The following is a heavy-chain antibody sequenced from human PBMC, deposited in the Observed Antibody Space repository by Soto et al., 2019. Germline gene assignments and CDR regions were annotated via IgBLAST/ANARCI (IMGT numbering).Heavy chain of an antibody. J-gene: IGHJ6*02. CDR2: ISYDGSNK. CDR3: GRVWLGKNAVARRCYYYCMDA. V-gene: IGHV3-30-3*01. D-gene: IGHD6-19*01. CDR1: GFTFSSYA. Sequence: GGSLRLSCAASGFTFSSYAMHWVRQAPGKGLEWVAVISYDGSNKYYADSVKGRFTISRDNSKNTLYLQMNSLRAADTAVYYCGRVWLGKNAVARRCYYYCMDAWGQGTTVTVSS.